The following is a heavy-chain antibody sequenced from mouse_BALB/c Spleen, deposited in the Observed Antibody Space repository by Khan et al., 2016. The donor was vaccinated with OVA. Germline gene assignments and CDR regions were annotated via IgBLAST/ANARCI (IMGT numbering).Heavy chain of an antibody. Sequence: EVELVESGGGLVQPGGSRKLSCAASGFTFSSYGMHWVRQAPEKGLEWVAYISGDGNTLYYADTVKGRFTISRDNPKNTLFLRMTSLMSEDTAMDYCATSYFYGYYFDYWGPGTTLTVSS. CDR1: GFTFSSYG. V-gene: IGHV5-17*02. D-gene: IGHD1-1*01. CDR3: ATSYFYGYYFDY. J-gene: IGHJ2*01. CDR2: ISGDGNTL.